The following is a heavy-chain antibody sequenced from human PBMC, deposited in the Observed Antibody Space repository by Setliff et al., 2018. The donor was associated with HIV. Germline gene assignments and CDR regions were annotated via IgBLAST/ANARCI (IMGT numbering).Heavy chain of an antibody. CDR1: GFTFRSYE. D-gene: IGHD2-15*01. V-gene: IGHV3-48*03. CDR3: ARDRGKSGGVLPGWFDS. Sequence: GGSLRFSCAASGFTFRSYEVNWVRQAPGKGLEWLSYISSSGNTIYYTDSLTGRFTISRDNARSSLYLEMNSLRAEDTAVYYCARDRGKSGGVLPGWFDSGGQGTLVTVSS. CDR2: ISSSGNTI. J-gene: IGHJ5*01.